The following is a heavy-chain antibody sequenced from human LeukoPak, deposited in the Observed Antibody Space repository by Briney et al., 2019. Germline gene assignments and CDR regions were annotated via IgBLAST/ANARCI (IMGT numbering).Heavy chain of an antibody. CDR2: ISGSAYST. V-gene: IGHV3-23*01. J-gene: IGHJ3*02. Sequence: GGSLRLSCAASGFTFSSYAMTWVRQAPGKGLEWVSAISGSAYSTSYADSVKGRFTISRDNSKNTVYLQMNSRRAEDTAIYYCARNTSGFKLGDAFDIWGQGTMVTVSS. CDR1: GFTFSSYA. CDR3: ARNTSGFKLGDAFDI. D-gene: IGHD3-22*01.